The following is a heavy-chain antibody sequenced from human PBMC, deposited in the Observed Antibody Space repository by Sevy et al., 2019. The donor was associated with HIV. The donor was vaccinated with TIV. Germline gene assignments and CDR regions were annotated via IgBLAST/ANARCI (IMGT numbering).Heavy chain of an antibody. CDR1: GYSFTSYW. D-gene: IGHD3-16*02. CDR3: AGHVRPTYDYVWGSYRAPANYYYYYMDV. Sequence: GESLKISCKGSGYSFTSYWISWVRQMPGKGLEWMGRIDPSDCYTNYSPSFQGHVTISADKSISIAYLQWSSLKASDTDMYYCAGHVRPTYDYVWGSYRAPANYYYYYMDVWGKGTTVTVSS. CDR2: IDPSDCYT. J-gene: IGHJ6*03. V-gene: IGHV5-10-1*01.